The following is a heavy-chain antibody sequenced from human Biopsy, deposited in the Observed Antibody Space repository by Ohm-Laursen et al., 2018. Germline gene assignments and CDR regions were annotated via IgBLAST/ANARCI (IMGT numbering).Heavy chain of an antibody. Sequence: SDTLSLTCSVSGGSFTGHYWSWIRQPPGKGLEWIGHISYTGYTGYNASLKSRVTISVDTSRNHFSLRLSSLTAADTAVYYCARGSNDFGGLYFPRWGQGPLLTVSS. V-gene: IGHV4-59*11. CDR1: GGSFTGHY. CDR3: ARGSNDFGGLYFPR. CDR2: ISYTGYT. J-gene: IGHJ4*02. D-gene: IGHD4-23*01.